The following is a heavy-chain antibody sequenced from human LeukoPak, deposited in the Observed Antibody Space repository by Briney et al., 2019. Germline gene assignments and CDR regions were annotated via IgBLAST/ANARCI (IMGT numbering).Heavy chain of an antibody. CDR2: IYTTGRT. CDR3: ARDKASDYYDSSGYDY. D-gene: IGHD3-22*01. V-gene: IGHV4-4*07. Sequence: PSETLSLTCTVSGGSISSYYWSWIRQPAGKGLEWIGRIYTTGRTNCNPSLKSRVTMSVDTSKNQFSLKLSSVTAADTAVYYCARDKASDYYDSSGYDYWGQGTLVTVSS. CDR1: GGSISSYY. J-gene: IGHJ4*02.